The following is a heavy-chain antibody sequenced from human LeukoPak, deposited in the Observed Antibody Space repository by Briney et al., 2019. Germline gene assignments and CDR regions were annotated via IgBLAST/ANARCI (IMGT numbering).Heavy chain of an antibody. Sequence: KPGGSLRLSCTASGFTFSGYTMNWVRQAPGEGLEWVSSISSSDYYINYAESVEGRFTISRNNADNLLYLQMNSLRAEDTAMYYCAFGAGGTFWGQGTLVTVSS. D-gene: IGHD3-3*01. J-gene: IGHJ4*02. CDR2: ISSSDYYI. V-gene: IGHV3-21*06. CDR3: AFGAGGTF. CDR1: GFTFSGYT.